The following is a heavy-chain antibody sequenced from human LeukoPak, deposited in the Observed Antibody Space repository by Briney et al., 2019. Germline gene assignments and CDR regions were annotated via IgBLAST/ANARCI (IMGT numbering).Heavy chain of an antibody. V-gene: IGHV1-18*01. CDR3: ARAARYYYDSSGYHY. CDR2: ISAYNGNT. Sequence: ASVKVSCKASGYTFTSYGISWVRQAPGQGLEWMGWISAYNGNTNYAQKLQGRVTMTTDTSTSTAYMELRSLRSDDTAVYHCARAARYYYDSSGYHYWGQGTLVTVSS. J-gene: IGHJ4*02. D-gene: IGHD3-22*01. CDR1: GYTFTSYG.